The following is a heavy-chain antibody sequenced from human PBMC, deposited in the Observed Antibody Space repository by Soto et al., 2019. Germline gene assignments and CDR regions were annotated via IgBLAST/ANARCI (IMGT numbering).Heavy chain of an antibody. J-gene: IGHJ4*02. Sequence: SETLSLTCAVSGGSISSGGYSWSWIRQPPGKGLEWIGYIYHSGSTYYNPSLKSRVTISVDRSKNQFSLKLSSVTAADTAVYYCARRNDYGAVDYWGQGTLVTVSS. CDR2: IYHSGST. V-gene: IGHV4-30-2*01. CDR1: GGSISSGGYS. D-gene: IGHD4-17*01. CDR3: ARRNDYGAVDY.